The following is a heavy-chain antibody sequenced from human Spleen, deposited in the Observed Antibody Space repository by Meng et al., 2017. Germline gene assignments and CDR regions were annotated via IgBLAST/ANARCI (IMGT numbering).Heavy chain of an antibody. V-gene: IGHV3-48*03. CDR3: ARVNYDILTEYYYGMDV. CDR2: ISSSGSTI. D-gene: IGHD3-9*01. J-gene: IGHJ6*02. CDR1: GFTFSSYE. Sequence: GGSLRLSCAASGFTFSSYEMNWVRQAPGKGLEWVSYISSSGSTIYYADSVKGRFTISRDNAKNSLYLQMNSLRAEDTAVYYCARVNYDILTEYYYGMDVWGQGTTVTVSS.